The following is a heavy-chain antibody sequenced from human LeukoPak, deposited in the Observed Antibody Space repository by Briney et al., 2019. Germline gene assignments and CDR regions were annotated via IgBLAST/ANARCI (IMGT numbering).Heavy chain of an antibody. V-gene: IGHV4-59*01. J-gene: IGHJ6*02. Sequence: SETLSLTCTVSGGSISNYYWSWIRQPPGKGLEWIGYIYYSGSTNYNPSLKSRVTISVDTSKNQVSLKVNPVTAADTAVYYCASPKDTAIKSDYYGMDVWGQGTTVTVSS. CDR1: GGSISNYY. D-gene: IGHD5-18*01. CDR3: ASPKDTAIKSDYYGMDV. CDR2: IYYSGST.